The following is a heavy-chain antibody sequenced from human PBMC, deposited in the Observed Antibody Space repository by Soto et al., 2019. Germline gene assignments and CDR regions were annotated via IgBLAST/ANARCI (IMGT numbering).Heavy chain of an antibody. CDR3: ARDLDYYGSGSHYYYGMGV. D-gene: IGHD3-10*01. J-gene: IGHJ6*02. V-gene: IGHV1-69*01. Sequence: QVQLVQSGAEVKKPGSSVKVSCKASGGTFSRYAFSWVRQAPGQGLEWMVGIVPIYGTRGFAQKFQGRLTITAGEPTSTAYMELSSLRSEDTAVYYCARDLDYYGSGSHYYYGMGVWGQGTTVTVSS. CDR1: GGTFSRYA. CDR2: IVPIYGTR.